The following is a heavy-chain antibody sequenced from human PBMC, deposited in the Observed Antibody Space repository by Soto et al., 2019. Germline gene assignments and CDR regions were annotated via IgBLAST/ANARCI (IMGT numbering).Heavy chain of an antibody. Sequence: GSLRLSCTPSGFTFRNYGLVWVRQAPGKGLEWVALISYDGDNKYYPDSARGRFTVSRDNFKNMLFLQMDSLRPEDSAVYYCSKKIMGYAAHSDAIDVWGQGTTVTFS. CDR2: ISYDGDNK. D-gene: IGHD2-8*01. CDR1: GFTFRNYG. V-gene: IGHV3-30*18. CDR3: SKKIMGYAAHSDAIDV. J-gene: IGHJ6*02.